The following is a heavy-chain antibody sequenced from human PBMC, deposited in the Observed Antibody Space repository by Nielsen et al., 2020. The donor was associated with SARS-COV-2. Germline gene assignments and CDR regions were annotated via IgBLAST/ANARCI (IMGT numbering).Heavy chain of an antibody. Sequence: GGSLRLSCAASGFTFSSYAMHWVRQAPGKGLEYVSAISSNGGSTYYANSVKGRFTISRDNSKNTLYLQMGSLRAEDMAVYYCARGPGDGIAAAGTGGYYYYGMDVWGQGTTVTVSS. CDR3: ARGPGDGIAAAGTGGYYYYGMDV. CDR2: ISSNGGST. D-gene: IGHD6-13*01. V-gene: IGHV3-64*01. CDR1: GFTFSSYA. J-gene: IGHJ6*02.